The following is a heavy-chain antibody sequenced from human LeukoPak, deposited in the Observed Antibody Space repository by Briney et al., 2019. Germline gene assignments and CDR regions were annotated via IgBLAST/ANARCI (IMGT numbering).Heavy chain of an antibody. CDR3: ARGGYCSGGSCSTDFDY. CDR1: GFTFSSYS. J-gene: IGHJ4*02. Sequence: PGGSLRLSCAASGFTFSSYSMNWVRQAPGKGLEWVSSISSGSGHIYYADSVRGRFTISRDNAKNSLFLQMNSLRAEDTAVYYCARGGYCSGGSCSTDFDYWGQGTLVTVSS. CDR2: ISSGSGHI. D-gene: IGHD2-15*01. V-gene: IGHV3-21*01.